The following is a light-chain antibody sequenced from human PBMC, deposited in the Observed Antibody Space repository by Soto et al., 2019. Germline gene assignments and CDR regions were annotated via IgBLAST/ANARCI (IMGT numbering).Light chain of an antibody. Sequence: IGLTQSPFTLSLSPGERATLSYGAIQSVSSSSLAWYQQRPGQAPRLLIYGTSSRATGIPDRFSGSGSGTDFTLTISRLEPEDFAVYFCQRYGSSPLIPFGQGTRLEI. CDR3: QRYGSSPLIP. V-gene: IGKV3-20*01. CDR2: GTS. CDR1: QSVSSSS. J-gene: IGKJ5*01.